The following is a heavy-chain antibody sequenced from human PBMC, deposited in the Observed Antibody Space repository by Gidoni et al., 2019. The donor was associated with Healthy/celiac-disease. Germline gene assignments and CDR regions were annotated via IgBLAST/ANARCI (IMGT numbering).Heavy chain of an antibody. CDR3: AKSHDSYYYDGMDV. CDR1: GFTFSSYA. V-gene: IGHV3-23*04. Sequence: EVQLVESGGGLVQPGGSLRLSCAASGFTFSSYAMSGVRPAPGKGLEWVSAISGSGGSTYYADSGKGRLTISRDNAKNTLYLQMNSRRAEDTAVYYCAKSHDSYYYDGMDVWGQGTTVTVSS. J-gene: IGHJ6*02. D-gene: IGHD1-1*01. CDR2: ISGSGGST.